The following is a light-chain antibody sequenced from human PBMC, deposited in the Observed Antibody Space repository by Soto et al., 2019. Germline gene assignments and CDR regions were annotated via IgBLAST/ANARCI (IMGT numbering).Light chain of an antibody. CDR3: QQYDNLPLT. V-gene: IGKV1-33*01. CDR2: DAS. J-gene: IGKJ4*01. CDR1: QSISNW. Sequence: IKISQSPSTLSASIGDRVTITCRASQSISNWLAWYQQKAGKAPKLLIYDASNLETGVPSRFSGSGSGTDFTFTISSLQPEDIATYYCQQYDNLPLTFGGGTKVE.